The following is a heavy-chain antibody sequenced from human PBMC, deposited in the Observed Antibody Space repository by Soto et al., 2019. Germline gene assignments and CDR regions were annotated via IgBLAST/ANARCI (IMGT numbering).Heavy chain of an antibody. D-gene: IGHD3-3*01. CDR1: GGSISSYY. V-gene: IGHV4-4*07. CDR2: IYTSGST. Sequence: ETLSLTCTVSGGSISSYYWSWIRQPAGKGLEWIGRIYTSGSTNYNPSLKSRVTMSVDTSKNQFSLKLSSVTAADTAVYYCARDVSPAVFWSGSYFYYYGMDVWGQGTTVTVSS. CDR3: ARDVSPAVFWSGSYFYYYGMDV. J-gene: IGHJ6*02.